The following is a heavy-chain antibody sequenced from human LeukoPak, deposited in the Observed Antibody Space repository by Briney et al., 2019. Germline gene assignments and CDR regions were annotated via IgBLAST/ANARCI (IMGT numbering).Heavy chain of an antibody. Sequence: SETLSLTCTVSGGSIRNYYWSWIRQPPGKGLEWIGYIYYSGGTNYNPSLKSRVTISLDTSKNQLSLKLRSVTAADTAVYYCARQEVGASRDSLDDWGQGTLVTVSS. CDR1: GGSIRNYY. CDR2: IYYSGGT. V-gene: IGHV4-59*08. CDR3: ARQEVGASRDSLDD. D-gene: IGHD1-26*01. J-gene: IGHJ4*02.